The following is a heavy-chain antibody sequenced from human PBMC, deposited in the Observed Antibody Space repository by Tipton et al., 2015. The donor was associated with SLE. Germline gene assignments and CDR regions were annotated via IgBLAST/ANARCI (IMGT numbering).Heavy chain of an antibody. Sequence: WSWVRQPPGKGLEWIGEVSHSRSTNYNPSLKSRGPISLDTSNNQFSLRLSSVTAADTVVYYCVRAVSGYFNFCYMDVWGRVSTVTISS. CDR2: VSHSRST. J-gene: IGHJ6*03. V-gene: IGHV4-34*01. D-gene: IGHD3-3*01. CDR3: VRAVSGYFNFCYMDV.